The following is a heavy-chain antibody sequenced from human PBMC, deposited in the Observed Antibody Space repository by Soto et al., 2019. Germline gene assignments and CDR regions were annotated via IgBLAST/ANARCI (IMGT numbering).Heavy chain of an antibody. CDR3: ARARLTFAYGLDV. V-gene: IGHV4-61*08. CDR2: IYYSGST. J-gene: IGHJ6*02. Sequence: SETLSLTCSVSGGSVNSGAYHWTWIRQTPGKGLEWIGSIYYSGSTNYIPSLRSRLTISLDTSKNQFSLKLNSVTAADTAFYYCARARLTFAYGLDVWGQGTTVTVSS. D-gene: IGHD3-16*01. CDR1: GGSVNSGAYH.